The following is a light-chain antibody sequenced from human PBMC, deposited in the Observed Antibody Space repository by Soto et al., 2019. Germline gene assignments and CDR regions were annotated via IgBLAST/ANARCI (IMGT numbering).Light chain of an antibody. V-gene: IGKV3-20*01. Sequence: EVVMTQSPATLSVSPGERATLSCRVSESVTSNLAWYPQTPGQAPRVLIYGASNRATGSPDRLSGSGSGTDFTLTISRLEPEDLAVYYCQQYGNSGTFGQGTKVDIK. CDR1: ESVTSN. CDR2: GAS. CDR3: QQYGNSGT. J-gene: IGKJ1*01.